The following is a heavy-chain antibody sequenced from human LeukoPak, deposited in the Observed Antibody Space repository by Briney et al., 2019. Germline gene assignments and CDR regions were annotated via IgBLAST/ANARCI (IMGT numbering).Heavy chain of an antibody. CDR2: IYYSGST. CDR3: ARPTRTRPRYSSTSHGWFDP. V-gene: IGHV4-39*01. D-gene: IGHD6-6*01. CDR1: GGSISSSSYY. Sequence: PSETLSLTCTVSGGSISSSSYYWGWLRQPPGKGLEWIGSIYYSGSTYYNPSLKSRVTISVDTSKNQFSLKLSSVTAADTAVYYCARPTRTRPRYSSTSHGWFDPWGQGTLVTVSS. J-gene: IGHJ5*02.